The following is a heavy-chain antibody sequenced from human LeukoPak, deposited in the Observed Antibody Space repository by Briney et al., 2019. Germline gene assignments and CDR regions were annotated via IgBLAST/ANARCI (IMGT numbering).Heavy chain of an antibody. CDR1: GGSISSSSYY. CDR3: ARDRGQYYYDSSGQGNWFDP. CDR2: IYYSGST. J-gene: IGHJ5*02. V-gene: IGHV4-39*07. Sequence: SETLSLTCTVSGGSISSSSYYWGWIRQPPGKGLEWIGSIYYSGSTYYNPSLKSRVTISVDTSENQFSLKLSSVTAADTAVYYCARDRGQYYYDSSGQGNWFDPWGQGTLVTVSS. D-gene: IGHD3-22*01.